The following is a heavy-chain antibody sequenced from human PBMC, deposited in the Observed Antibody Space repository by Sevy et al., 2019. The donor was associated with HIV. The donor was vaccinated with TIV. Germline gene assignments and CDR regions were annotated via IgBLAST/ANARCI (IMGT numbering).Heavy chain of an antibody. J-gene: IGHJ4*02. Sequence: ASVNVSCKASGYIFTAYHITWVRQAPGQGLEWMGWITPYNGDTDYARSLQGRVTMTTDTSRRIAYLELRSLKFDDTAIYYCARGRATNVGGYYFDHWGQGTLVTVSS. CDR2: ITPYNGDT. CDR1: GYIFTAYH. CDR3: ARGRATNVGGYYFDH. V-gene: IGHV1-18*01. D-gene: IGHD6-25*01.